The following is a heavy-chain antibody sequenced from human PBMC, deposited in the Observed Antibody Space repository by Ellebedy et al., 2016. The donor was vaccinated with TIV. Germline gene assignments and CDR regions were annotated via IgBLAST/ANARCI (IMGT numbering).Heavy chain of an antibody. D-gene: IGHD2-2*01. J-gene: IGHJ4*02. Sequence: AASVQVSCKASGYTFTSYYLHWVRQAPGQGLEWMGIINPSGGSTNSAQKFQCRVTMTRDTSTSTVYMELSSLRSEDTAVYFCARGLTSGDYWGQGTLVTVSS. CDR1: GYTFTSYY. CDR2: INPSGGST. V-gene: IGHV1-46*01. CDR3: ARGLTSGDY.